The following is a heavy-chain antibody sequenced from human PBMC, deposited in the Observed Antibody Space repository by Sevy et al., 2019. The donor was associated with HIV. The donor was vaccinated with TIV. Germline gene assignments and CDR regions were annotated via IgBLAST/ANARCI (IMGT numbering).Heavy chain of an antibody. CDR1: GGSISSYY. D-gene: IGHD3-22*01. CDR2: IYYSGST. Sequence: SETLSLTCTVSGGSISSYYWSWIRQPPGKGLEWIGYIYYSGSTNYNPSLKSRGTISVDTSKNQFSLKLSSVTAADTAVYYCARIDYYDSSGYFDYWGQGTLVTVSS. J-gene: IGHJ4*02. CDR3: ARIDYYDSSGYFDY. V-gene: IGHV4-59*01.